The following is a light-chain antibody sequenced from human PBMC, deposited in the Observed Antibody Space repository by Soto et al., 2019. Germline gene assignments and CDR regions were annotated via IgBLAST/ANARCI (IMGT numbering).Light chain of an antibody. CDR3: HQYRDWRT. V-gene: IGKV3-15*01. J-gene: IGKJ1*01. CDR1: QSVSSY. Sequence: VLTQSPATLSLSPGERVTLSCRASQSVSSYLAWYQQKPGQAPRLLIHGAFTRVTGVPARFSGSGFGTEFTLTITGLQSEDFAIYYCHQYRDWRTFGQGTKVDIK. CDR2: GAF.